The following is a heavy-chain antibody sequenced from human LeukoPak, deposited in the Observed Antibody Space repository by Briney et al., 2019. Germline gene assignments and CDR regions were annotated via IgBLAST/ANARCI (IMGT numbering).Heavy chain of an antibody. J-gene: IGHJ4*02. CDR1: GGSISSYY. V-gene: IGHV4-59*01. Sequence: SETLSLTCTVSGGSISSYYWSWIRQPPGKGLEWIGYIDYSGSTNYNPSLRSRFTISVDTSKIQFSLKLTSVTAADTAVYFCARYRIGTRHFDYWGQGTLVTVS. D-gene: IGHD1-7*01. CDR3: ARYRIGTRHFDY. CDR2: IDYSGST.